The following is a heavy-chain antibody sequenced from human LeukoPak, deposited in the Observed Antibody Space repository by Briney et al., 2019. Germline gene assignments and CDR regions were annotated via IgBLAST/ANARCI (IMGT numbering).Heavy chain of an antibody. CDR3: AKVGGLGTRSY. CDR1: GFTFSSYA. Sequence: GGSLRLSCAASGFTFSSYALHWVRQAPGKGLEWVAVISYDGTNIDYADSVKGRFTISRGNSNNTLYLQMNSLRAEDTAVYYCAKVGGLGTRSYWGQGTLVTVSS. D-gene: IGHD1-14*01. CDR2: ISYDGTNI. J-gene: IGHJ4*02. V-gene: IGHV3-30-3*01.